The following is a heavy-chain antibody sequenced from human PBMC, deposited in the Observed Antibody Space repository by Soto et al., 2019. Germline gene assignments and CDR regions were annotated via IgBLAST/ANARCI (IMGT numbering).Heavy chain of an antibody. V-gene: IGHV4-30-4*01. J-gene: IGHJ4*02. CDR1: GGSISSGDYY. D-gene: IGHD3-10*01. Sequence: SETLSLTCTVSGGSISSGDYYWSWIRQPPGKGLEWIGYIYYSGSTYYNPSLKSRVTISVDTSKNQFSLKLSSVTAADTAVYYCARSWDYYGSGSYYTFGYWGQGTMVTVYS. CDR2: IYYSGST. CDR3: ARSWDYYGSGSYYTFGY.